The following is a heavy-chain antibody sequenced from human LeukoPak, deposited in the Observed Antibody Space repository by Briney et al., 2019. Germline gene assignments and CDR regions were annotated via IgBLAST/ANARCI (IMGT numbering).Heavy chain of an antibody. CDR3: ARGSSIAAAGSNFDY. J-gene: IGHJ4*02. V-gene: IGHV1-18*01. CDR2: ISAYNGNT. D-gene: IGHD6-13*01. Sequence: ASVKVSCKASGYTFTSYGISWVRQAPGQGLEWMGWISAYNGNTNYAQKLQGRVTMTTDTSTSTAYMERRSLRSDDTAVYYCARGSSIAAAGSNFDYWGQGTLVTVSS. CDR1: GYTFTSYG.